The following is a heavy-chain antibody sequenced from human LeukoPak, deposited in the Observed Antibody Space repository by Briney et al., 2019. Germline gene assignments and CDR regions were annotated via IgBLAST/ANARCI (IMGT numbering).Heavy chain of an antibody. CDR2: IYSGGST. CDR3: ARRAGAYSHPYDY. Sequence: GGSLRLSCTVSGFTVSSDSMSWVRQAPGKGLEWVSFIYSGGSTHYSDSVKGRFTISRDNSKNTLYPQMNSLRGEDTAVYYCARRAGAYSHPYDYWGQGTLVTVSS. D-gene: IGHD4/OR15-4a*01. CDR1: GFTVSSDS. V-gene: IGHV3-53*01. J-gene: IGHJ4*02.